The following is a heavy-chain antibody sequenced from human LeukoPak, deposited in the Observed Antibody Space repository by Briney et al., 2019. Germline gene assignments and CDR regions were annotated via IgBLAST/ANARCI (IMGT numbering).Heavy chain of an antibody. V-gene: IGHV1-2*02. J-gene: IGHJ6*02. CDR1: GYTFTGYY. Sequence: ASVKVSCKASGYTFTGYYMHWVRQAPGQGLEWMGWINPNSGGTNYAQKFQGRVTMTRDTSISTAYMELSRLRSDDTAVYYCARDLKVLVWFGELFSSSDYYYGMDVWGQGTTVTVSS. D-gene: IGHD3-10*01. CDR2: INPNSGGT. CDR3: ARDLKVLVWFGELFSSSDYYYGMDV.